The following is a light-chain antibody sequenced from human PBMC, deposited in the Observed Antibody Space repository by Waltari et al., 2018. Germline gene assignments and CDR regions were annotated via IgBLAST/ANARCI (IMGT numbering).Light chain of an antibody. V-gene: IGLV2-14*03. J-gene: IGLJ2*01. CDR3: SSQSTKNGVI. CDR2: DVN. CDR1: SSDVGGDDS. Sequence: QSALTQPASVSGSPGQSITIPCTGSSSDVGGDDSVSCYEDHPGHAPKVSIYDVNKRPSGVSDRVSGSKSGNTASLTISGLQAEDEATFYCSSQSTKNGVIFGGGTKVTVL.